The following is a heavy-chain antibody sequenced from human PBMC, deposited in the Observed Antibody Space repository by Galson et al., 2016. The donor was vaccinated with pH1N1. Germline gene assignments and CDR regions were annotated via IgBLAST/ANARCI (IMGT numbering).Heavy chain of an antibody. CDR2: INVVFGAA. Sequence: SVKVSCKASGGTFSNYVIRWVRQAPGQGLEWMAGINVVFGAANYAQTLQGRVTISADECKSTASMQLKNLRSEDTAVYFCSRDRVLSFFERGPYDYKAMDVWGQGTAVTVS. V-gene: IGHV1-69*13. CDR3: SRDRVLSFFERGPYDYKAMDV. D-gene: IGHD3-3*02. J-gene: IGHJ6*02. CDR1: GGTFSNYV.